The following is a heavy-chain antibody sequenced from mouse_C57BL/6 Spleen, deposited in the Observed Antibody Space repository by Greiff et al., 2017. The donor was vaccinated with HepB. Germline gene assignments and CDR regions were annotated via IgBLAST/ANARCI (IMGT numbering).Heavy chain of an antibody. J-gene: IGHJ1*03. CDR2: IYYSGTI. V-gene: IGHV3-5*01. CDR1: GISITTGNYR. Sequence: EVKLMESGPGLVKPSQTVFLTCTVTGISITTGNYRWSWIRQFPGNKLEWIGYIYYSGTITYNPSLTSRTTITRDTPKNQFFLEMNSLTAEDTATYYCARDAGYYVGGYFDVWGTGTTVTVSS. CDR3: ARDAGYYVGGYFDV. D-gene: IGHD2-3*01.